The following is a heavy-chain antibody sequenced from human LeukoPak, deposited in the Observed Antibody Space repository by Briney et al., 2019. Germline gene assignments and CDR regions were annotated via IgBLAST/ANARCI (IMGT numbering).Heavy chain of an antibody. Sequence: PSETLSLTCTVSGGSISSYYWSWIRLPPGKGLEWIGYIYYTGATYYNPSLKSRVTISLDTSKNQFSLKLSSVTAADTAVYYCARHDEYSYGYNLYFDYWGQGTLVTVSS. CDR1: GGSISSYY. CDR3: ARHDEYSYGYNLYFDY. J-gene: IGHJ4*02. V-gene: IGHV4-59*08. CDR2: IYYTGAT. D-gene: IGHD5-18*01.